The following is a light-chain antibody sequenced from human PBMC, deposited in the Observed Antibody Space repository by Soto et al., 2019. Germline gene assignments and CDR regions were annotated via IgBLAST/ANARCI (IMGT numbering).Light chain of an antibody. CDR1: SSDVGGYNH. CDR3: SSFSSSSTFA. CDR2: DVN. Sequence: QSALTQPASVSGSPGQSITISCTGTSSDVGGYNHVSWYQQHPGEAPELMIYDVNNRPSGVSNRFSGSKSGNTASLTISGLQADDEADYYCSSFSSSSTFAFGGGTKLTVL. V-gene: IGLV2-14*01. J-gene: IGLJ2*01.